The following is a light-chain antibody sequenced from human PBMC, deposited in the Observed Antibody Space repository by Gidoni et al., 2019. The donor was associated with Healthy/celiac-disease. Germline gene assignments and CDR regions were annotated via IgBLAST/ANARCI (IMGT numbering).Light chain of an antibody. CDR3: MQALQTPGT. CDR2: LGS. CDR1: QSLLHSNGYNY. Sequence: IVQSALSRHVTPGEPGSICCRSSQSLLHSNGYNYVDWYLQKPEQSPQLLVYLGSKRASGVPDRFRGSGSGTDFTLKVSREEGEDVGVYYCMQALQTPGTFGQGTKLEIK. V-gene: IGKV2-28*01. J-gene: IGKJ2*02.